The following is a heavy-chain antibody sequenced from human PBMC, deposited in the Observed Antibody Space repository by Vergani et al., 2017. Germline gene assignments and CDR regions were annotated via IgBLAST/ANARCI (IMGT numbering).Heavy chain of an antibody. CDR1: GFTFSSYS. Sequence: EVQLVESGGGLVQPGGSLRLSCAASGFTFSSYSMNWVRQAPGKGLEWVSYISSSSSTIYYADSVKGRFTISRDNAKNSLYLQMNSLRAEDTAVYYCARTPRKEPAAIGFYYYMDVWGKGTTVTVSS. CDR2: ISSSSSTI. CDR3: ARTPRKEPAAIGFYYYMDV. D-gene: IGHD2-2*01. V-gene: IGHV3-48*01. J-gene: IGHJ6*03.